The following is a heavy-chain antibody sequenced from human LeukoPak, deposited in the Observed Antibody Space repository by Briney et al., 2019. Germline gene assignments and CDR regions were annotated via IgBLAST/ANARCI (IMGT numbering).Heavy chain of an antibody. CDR3: ARIGYCSSTSCYGLAFDI. CDR1: GGSISSGSYY. J-gene: IGHJ3*02. V-gene: IGHV4-61*02. D-gene: IGHD2-2*01. Sequence: PSQTLSLTCTVSGGSISSGSYYWSWIRQPAGKGLEWIGRIYTSGSTNYNPSLKSRVTISVDTSKNQFSLKLSSVTAADTAVYYCARIGYCSSTSCYGLAFDIWGQGAMVTVSS. CDR2: IYTSGST.